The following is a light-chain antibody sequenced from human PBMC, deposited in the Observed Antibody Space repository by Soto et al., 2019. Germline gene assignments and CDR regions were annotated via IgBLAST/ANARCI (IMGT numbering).Light chain of an antibody. CDR3: SSYTSTSTYV. CDR1: SSDVGGYNY. J-gene: IGLJ1*01. CDR2: DVT. V-gene: IGLV2-14*01. Sequence: QSALTQPASVSGSPGQSITISCTGTSSDVGGYNYVSWYQQHPGKAPKLMIYDVTYRPSGVSNRFSGSKSGTTASLTLSWLQAEDEADYYCSSYTSTSTYVFGTGTKVTVL.